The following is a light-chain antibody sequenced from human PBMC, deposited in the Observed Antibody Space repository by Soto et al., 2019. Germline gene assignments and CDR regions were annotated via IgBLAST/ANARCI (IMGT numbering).Light chain of an antibody. CDR2: EVS. Sequence: QSALTQPASVSGSPGQSITISCTGTSSDVGAYNYVSWYQQHPGKTPKVMIYEVSNRPSGVSNRFSGSKSGNTASLTISGLQDADEADYYCSSYTTSSTAVFGGGTKLTVL. CDR3: SSYTTSSTAV. CDR1: SSDVGAYNY. J-gene: IGLJ2*01. V-gene: IGLV2-14*01.